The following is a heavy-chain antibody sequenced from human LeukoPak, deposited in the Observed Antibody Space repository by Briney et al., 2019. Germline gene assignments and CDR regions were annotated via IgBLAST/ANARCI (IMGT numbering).Heavy chain of an antibody. CDR3: ARVRAVAGRQENFDY. J-gene: IGHJ4*02. CDR1: GVTFSSYC. V-gene: IGHV3-7*03. D-gene: IGHD6-19*01. Sequence: GGSLRLSCAASGVTFSSYCMSWVRQAPGKGLEWVANIKQDGSEKYYVDSVKGRFTISRDNAKNSLYLQMNSLRAEDTAVYYCARVRAVAGRQENFDYWGQGTLVTVSS. CDR2: IKQDGSEK.